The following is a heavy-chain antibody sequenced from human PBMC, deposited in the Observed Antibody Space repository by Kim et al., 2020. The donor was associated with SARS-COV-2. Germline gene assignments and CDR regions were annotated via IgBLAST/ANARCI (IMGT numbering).Heavy chain of an antibody. V-gene: IGHV3-7*03. CDR2: INQDESDK. CDR1: GFTFSHYC. J-gene: IGHJ6*02. D-gene: IGHD1-26*01. CDR3: ARDMGGYYGFYYFGLDV. Sequence: GGSLRLSCFASGFTFSHYCMSWVRQAPGKGLEWVASINQDESDKYYVDSVRGRFTVSRDNAKNSLYREMRSLRVEDTAGYYCARDMGGYYGFYYFGLDVWGQGTTVAVS.